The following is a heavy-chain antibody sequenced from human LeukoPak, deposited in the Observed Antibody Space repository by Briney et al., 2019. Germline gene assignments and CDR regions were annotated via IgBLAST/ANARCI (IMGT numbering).Heavy chain of an antibody. CDR3: ARADEFNAFDI. Sequence: SEILSLTCAVYGGSFSGYYWNWIRQPPGKGLEWIGEINHSGSTNYNPSLKSRVTISVDTSKNQFSLKLSSVTAADTAMYYCARADEFNAFDIWGQGTMVTVSS. CDR1: GGSFSGYY. J-gene: IGHJ3*02. V-gene: IGHV4-34*01. CDR2: INHSGST.